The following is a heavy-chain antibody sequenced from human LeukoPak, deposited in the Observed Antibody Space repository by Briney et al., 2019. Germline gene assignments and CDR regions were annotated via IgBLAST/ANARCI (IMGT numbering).Heavy chain of an antibody. V-gene: IGHV3-23*01. D-gene: IGHD6-13*01. CDR1: GFTFSSYT. CDR2: ISGSGGST. J-gene: IGHJ4*02. CDR3: AKGSIAAAGTFDY. Sequence: QTGGSLRLSCAASGFTFSSYTMSWVRQAPGKGLEWVSAISGSGGSTYYADSVKGRFTISRDNSKNTLYLQMNSLRAEDTAVYYCAKGSIAAAGTFDYWGQGTLVTASS.